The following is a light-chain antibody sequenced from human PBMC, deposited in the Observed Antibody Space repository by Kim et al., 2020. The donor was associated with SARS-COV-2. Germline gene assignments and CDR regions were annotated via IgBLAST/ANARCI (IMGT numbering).Light chain of an antibody. CDR1: SSDVVSYNR. CDR2: EVS. J-gene: IGLJ2*01. CDR3: SSYTGSRTFVI. Sequence: QSFSISCTGISSDVVSYNRVSWDHQPPGTAPRLMIDEVSIRPAGVPDRFSGSKSGNTASLTISGLQAGDEADYYCSSYTGSRTFVIFCGGTQLTVL. V-gene: IGLV2-18*02.